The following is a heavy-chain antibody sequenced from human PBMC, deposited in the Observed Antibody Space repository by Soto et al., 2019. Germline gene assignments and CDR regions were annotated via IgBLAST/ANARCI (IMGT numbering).Heavy chain of an antibody. CDR3: ARGDTAMEAVYYYYCGMDV. CDR1: GGTFSSYA. V-gene: IGHV1-69*13. Sequence: SVKVSCKASGGTFSSYAISWVRQAPGQGLERMGGIIPIFGTANYAQKFQGRVTITADESTSTAYMELSSLRSEDTAVYYCARGDTAMEAVYYYYCGMDVWGQGTTVTVSS. J-gene: IGHJ6*02. D-gene: IGHD5-18*01. CDR2: IIPIFGTA.